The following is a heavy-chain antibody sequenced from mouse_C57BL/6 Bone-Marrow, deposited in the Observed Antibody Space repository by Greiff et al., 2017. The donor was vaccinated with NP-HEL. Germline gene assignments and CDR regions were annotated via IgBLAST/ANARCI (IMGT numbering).Heavy chain of an antibody. J-gene: IGHJ3*01. V-gene: IGHV14-4*01. CDR3: TRGGYYGNYDGFAY. D-gene: IGHD2-1*01. Sequence: VQLQQSGAELVRPGASVKLSCTASGFNIKDDYMHWVKQRPEQGLEWIGWIDPENGDTEYASKFQGKATITADTSSNTAYLQLSSLTSEDTAVYYCTRGGYYGNYDGFAYWGQGTLVTVSA. CDR2: IDPENGDT. CDR1: GFNIKDDY.